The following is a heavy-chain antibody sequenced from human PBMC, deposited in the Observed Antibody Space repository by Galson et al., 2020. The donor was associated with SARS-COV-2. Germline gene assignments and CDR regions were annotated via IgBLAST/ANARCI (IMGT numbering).Heavy chain of an antibody. CDR2: IYYSGST. Sequence: SETLSLTCTVSGGSISGSVSSYYWSWIRQPPGKGLEWIGYIYYSGSTNYNPPLKSRVTISVDRSKNQFSLRLRSVTAADTAVYYCAASSPLSGGWYRGDFWGQGTLLTVAS. J-gene: IGHJ4*02. CDR3: AASSPLSGGWYRGDF. D-gene: IGHD6-19*01. V-gene: IGHV4-61*01. CDR1: GGSISGSVSSYY.